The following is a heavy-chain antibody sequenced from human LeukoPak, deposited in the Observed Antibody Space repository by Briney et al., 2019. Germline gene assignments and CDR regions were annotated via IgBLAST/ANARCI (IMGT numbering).Heavy chain of an antibody. CDR1: GFTFSNYA. J-gene: IGHJ4*02. Sequence: GGSLRLSCAASGFTFSNYAMNWVRQAPGKGLEWVSGVSGSGGSTYYADSVKGRFTISRDNSRNTLYLQMNSLRAEDTAVYYCAKMGTAVDQPTDYWGQGTLVNVSS. CDR2: VSGSGGST. D-gene: IGHD6-19*01. V-gene: IGHV3-23*01. CDR3: AKMGTAVDQPTDY.